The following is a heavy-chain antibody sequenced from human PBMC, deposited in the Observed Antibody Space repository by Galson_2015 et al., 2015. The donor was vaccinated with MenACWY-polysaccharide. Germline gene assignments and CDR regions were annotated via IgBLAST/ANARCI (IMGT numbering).Heavy chain of an antibody. V-gene: IGHV1-18*01. Sequence: SVKVSCKAPGYTFTSFGISWVRQAPGQGLEWMGWISGYDGHTNYAQKFQGRVTMATDTSTSTAYMELRSLRSDDTAVYYCARDPGSGSPYYFDYWGQGTLVTVSS. CDR1: GYTFTSFG. CDR3: ARDPGSGSPYYFDY. D-gene: IGHD3-10*01. J-gene: IGHJ4*02. CDR2: ISGYDGHT.